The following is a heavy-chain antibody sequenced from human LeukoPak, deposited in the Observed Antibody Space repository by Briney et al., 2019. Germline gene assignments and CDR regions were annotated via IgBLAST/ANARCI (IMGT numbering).Heavy chain of an antibody. CDR3: AREDDTGRYMGDDAFDI. CDR2: IIPMSDTA. V-gene: IGHV1-69*06. Sequence: GSSVKVSCKASGGPFSNYAISWVRQAPGQGLEWMGGIIPMSDTANYPQKFRGRLTITADIPTSTVYMELSSLRSEDTAVYYCAREDDTGRYMGDDAFDIWGQGTMVTVSS. J-gene: IGHJ3*02. D-gene: IGHD1-26*01. CDR1: GGPFSNYA.